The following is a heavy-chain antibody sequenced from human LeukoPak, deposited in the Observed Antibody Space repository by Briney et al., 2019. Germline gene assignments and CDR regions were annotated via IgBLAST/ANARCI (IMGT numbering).Heavy chain of an antibody. V-gene: IGHV3-53*01. D-gene: IGHD4-17*01. Sequence: PGGSLRLSCAASGFTVSCNYMSWVRQAPGKGLEWVSVIYSGGSTYYADSVKGRFTISRDNSKNTLYLQMNSLRAEDTAVYYCVRGDYGDYTLFDYWGQGTLVTVSS. CDR3: VRGDYGDYTLFDY. J-gene: IGHJ4*02. CDR1: GFTVSCNY. CDR2: IYSGGST.